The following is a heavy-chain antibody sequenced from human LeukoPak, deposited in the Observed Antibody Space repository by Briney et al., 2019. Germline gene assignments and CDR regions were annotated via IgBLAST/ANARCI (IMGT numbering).Heavy chain of an antibody. CDR3: ARDFNDYYYYYYMDV. Sequence: GGSLRLSCAASGFTFSSYWMSWVRQAPGKGLEWVANIKQDGSEKYYVDSVKGRFTISRDNAKNSLYLQMNSLRAEDTAVYYCARDFNDYYYYYYMDVWGKGTTVTISS. V-gene: IGHV3-7*01. CDR1: GFTFSSYW. CDR2: IKQDGSEK. D-gene: IGHD1-1*01. J-gene: IGHJ6*03.